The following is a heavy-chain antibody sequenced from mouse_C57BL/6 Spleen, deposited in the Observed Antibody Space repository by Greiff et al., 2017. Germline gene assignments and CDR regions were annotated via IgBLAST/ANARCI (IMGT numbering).Heavy chain of an antibody. Sequence: EVQVVESGGDLVKPGGSLKLSCAASGFTFSSYGMSWVRQTPDKRLEWVATISSGGSYTYYPDSVKGRFTISRDNAKNTLYLQMSSLKSEDTAMYYCARHYYGSSFDYWGQGTTLTVSS. CDR2: ISSGGSYT. CDR3: ARHYYGSSFDY. D-gene: IGHD1-1*01. V-gene: IGHV5-6*01. CDR1: GFTFSSYG. J-gene: IGHJ2*01.